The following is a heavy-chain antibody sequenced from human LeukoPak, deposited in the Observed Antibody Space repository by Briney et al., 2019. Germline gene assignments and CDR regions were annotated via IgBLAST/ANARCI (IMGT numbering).Heavy chain of an antibody. CDR3: ARLRRNSDRSGFYYYYDN. CDR1: GFTFSSYS. D-gene: IGHD3-22*01. Sequence: GGSLRLSCAASGFTFSSYSFNWVLQAAGKGLEWVSSINTVASYIYYADSVRGRFTISRDNAENSLWLQMNGLRAEDSAVYYCARLRRNSDRSGFYYYYDNWGQGTLVTVSS. CDR2: INTVASYI. J-gene: IGHJ4*02. V-gene: IGHV3-21*01.